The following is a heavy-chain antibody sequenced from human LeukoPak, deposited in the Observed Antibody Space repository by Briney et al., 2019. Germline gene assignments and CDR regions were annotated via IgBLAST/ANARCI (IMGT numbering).Heavy chain of an antibody. CDR1: GFTFSSYA. V-gene: IGHV3-23*01. D-gene: IGHD3-10*01. Sequence: GGSLRLSCAASGFTFSSYAMSWVRQAPGKGLEWFSAISGSGGSTYYADSVKGRFTISRDNSKNTLYLQMNSLRAEDTAVYYCAKVLWFGPDGEYFQHWGQGTLVTVSS. J-gene: IGHJ1*01. CDR3: AKVLWFGPDGEYFQH. CDR2: ISGSGGST.